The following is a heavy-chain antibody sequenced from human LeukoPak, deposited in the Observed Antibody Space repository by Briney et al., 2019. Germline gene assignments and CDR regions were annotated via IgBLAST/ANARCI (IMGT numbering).Heavy chain of an antibody. CDR1: GFTFSSYA. J-gene: IGHJ6*02. CDR2: ISYDGSNK. Sequence: PGRSLRLSCAASGFTFSSYAMHWVRQAPGKGLEWVAVISYDGSNKYYADSVKGRFTISRDNSKNTLYLQMNSLRAEDTAVYYCAREKLVQPYYYGMDVWGQGTTVTVSS. CDR3: AREKLVQPYYYGMDV. D-gene: IGHD6-13*01. V-gene: IGHV3-30*04.